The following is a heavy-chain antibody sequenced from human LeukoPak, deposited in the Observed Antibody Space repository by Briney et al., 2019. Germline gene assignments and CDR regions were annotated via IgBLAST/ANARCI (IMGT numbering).Heavy chain of an antibody. D-gene: IGHD3-22*01. Sequence: GGSLRLSCAASGFTFDDYGMSWVRQAPGKGLEWVSGINWNGGSTGYADSVKGRFTISRDNAKNSLYLQMNSLRAEDTALYYCARAPHYYDSSGYSPSDYWGQGTLVTVSS. CDR1: GFTFDDYG. J-gene: IGHJ4*02. V-gene: IGHV3-20*04. CDR2: INWNGGST. CDR3: ARAPHYYDSSGYSPSDY.